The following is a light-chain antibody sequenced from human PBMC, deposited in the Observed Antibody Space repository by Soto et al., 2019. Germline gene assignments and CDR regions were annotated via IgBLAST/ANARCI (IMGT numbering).Light chain of an antibody. CDR1: QAIYNY. J-gene: IGKJ4*01. CDR3: QKFSAVPA. Sequence: DIQMTQSPSSLSASVGDRVTITCRASQAIYNYLAWYQQKPGKVPTLLISAASTLQSGVPSRFSGSGSGTDFTLTISSLQPEDVAAYYCQKFSAVPAFGGGTKVEI. CDR2: AAS. V-gene: IGKV1-27*01.